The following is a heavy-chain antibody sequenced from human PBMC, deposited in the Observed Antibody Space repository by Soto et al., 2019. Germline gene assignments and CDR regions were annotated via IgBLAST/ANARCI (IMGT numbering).Heavy chain of an antibody. CDR1: GFSVTNNY. CDR3: ARGRGSTGYLGREHYFDY. Sequence: EVQVVESGGGLVQPGGSLRLSCAASGFSVTNNYMNWVRQAPGKGLEWVSIIDIGGNTYYADSVKDRFTISRDNSRNTLYLHMDSLRAEDTAVYYCARGRGSTGYLGREHYFDYWGQGTLVTLSP. D-gene: IGHD2-2*01. J-gene: IGHJ4*02. CDR2: IDIGGNT. V-gene: IGHV3-66*01.